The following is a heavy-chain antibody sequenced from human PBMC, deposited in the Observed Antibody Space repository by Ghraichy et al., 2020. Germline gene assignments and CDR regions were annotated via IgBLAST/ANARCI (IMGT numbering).Heavy chain of an antibody. D-gene: IGHD3-22*01. CDR1: GFTFSSYA. V-gene: IGHV3-30-3*01. CDR2: ISYDGSNK. CDR3: AREYDSSGYYPNYYYYGMDV. J-gene: IGHJ6*02. Sequence: GSLRLSFAASGFTFSSYAMHWVRQAPGKGLEWVAVISYDGSNKYYADSVKGRFTISRDNSKNTLYLQMNSLRAEDTAVYYCAREYDSSGYYPNYYYYGMDVWGQGTTVTVSS.